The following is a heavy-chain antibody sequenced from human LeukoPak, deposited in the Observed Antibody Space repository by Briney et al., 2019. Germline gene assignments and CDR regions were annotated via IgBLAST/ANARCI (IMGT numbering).Heavy chain of an antibody. CDR3: AKDRLGVVVKRFDP. CDR1: GFTFSSYG. CDR2: ISYDGSKK. J-gene: IGHJ2*01. V-gene: IGHV3-30*18. Sequence: PGRSLRLSCAASGFTFSSYGMHWVRQAPGKGLEWVAVISYDGSKKYYAASVKGRFTISRDNSKNTLYLQMNSLRAEDTAVYYCAKDRLGVVVKRFDPWGRGTLATVSS. D-gene: IGHD3-22*01.